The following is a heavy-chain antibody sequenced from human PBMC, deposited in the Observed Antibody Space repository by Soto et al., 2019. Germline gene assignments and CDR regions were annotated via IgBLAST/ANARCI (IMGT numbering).Heavy chain of an antibody. J-gene: IGHJ4*02. V-gene: IGHV1-69*06. CDR2: IIPISGAA. D-gene: IGHD1-7*01. Sequence: ASVKVSCKASGGTFSNYVVNWVRQAPGQGLEWMGRIIPISGAANYAQKFQGRVTITADKSTSTSYMELSSLRSEDAAVYYCARDMTRTVVPYFDFWGQGTLVTVSS. CDR1: GGTFSNYV. CDR3: ARDMTRTVVPYFDF.